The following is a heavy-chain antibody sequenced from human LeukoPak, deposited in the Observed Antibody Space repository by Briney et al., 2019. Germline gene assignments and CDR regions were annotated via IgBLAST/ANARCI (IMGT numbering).Heavy chain of an antibody. J-gene: IGHJ4*02. D-gene: IGHD3-10*01. Sequence: ASVKVSCKASGYTFTGYYMHWVRQAPGQGLEWMGWINPNSGGTNYAQKFQGRVTMTRDTSISTAYMELSRLRSDDTAVYYCARAKWFGELSPFDYWGQGTLVTVSS. V-gene: IGHV1-2*02. CDR3: ARAKWFGELSPFDY. CDR2: INPNSGGT. CDR1: GYTFTGYY.